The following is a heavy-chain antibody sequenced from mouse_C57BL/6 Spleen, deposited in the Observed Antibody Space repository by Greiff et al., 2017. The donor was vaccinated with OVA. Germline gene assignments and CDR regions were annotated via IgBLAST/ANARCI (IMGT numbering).Heavy chain of an antibody. J-gene: IGHJ4*01. CDR3: AIYYYGSRESLDAMDY. CDR2: INPSNGGT. V-gene: IGHV1-53*01. Sequence: VQLQQPGTELVKPGASVKLSCKASGYTFTSYWMHWVKQRPGQGLEWIGNINPSNGGTNYNEKFKSKATLTVAKSSSTAYMQLSSLTSEDSAFYYCAIYYYGSRESLDAMDYWGQGTSVTVSS. D-gene: IGHD1-1*01. CDR1: GYTFTSYW.